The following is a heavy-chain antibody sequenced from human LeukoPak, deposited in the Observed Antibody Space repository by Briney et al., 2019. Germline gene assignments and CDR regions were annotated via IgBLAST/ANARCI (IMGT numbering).Heavy chain of an antibody. CDR2: ISYDGSNK. D-gene: IGHD3-22*01. CDR1: GFTFSSYA. CDR3: ARDGSVEYYYDSSGYLLYFDY. J-gene: IGHJ4*02. V-gene: IGHV3-30*04. Sequence: PGRSLRLSCAASGFTFSSYAMHWVRQAPGKGLEWVAVISYDGSNKYYADCVKGRFTISRDNSKSTLYLQMNSLRAEDTAVYYCARDGSVEYYYDSSGYLLYFDYWGQGTLVTVSS.